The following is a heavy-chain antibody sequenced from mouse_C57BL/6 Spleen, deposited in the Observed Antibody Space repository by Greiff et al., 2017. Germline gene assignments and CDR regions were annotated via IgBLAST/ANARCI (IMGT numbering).Heavy chain of an antibody. J-gene: IGHJ2*01. D-gene: IGHD1-1*01. CDR1: GFTFSDYG. Sequence: DVKLVESGGGLVKPGGSLKLSCAASGFTFSDYGMHWVRQAPEKGLEWVAYISSGSSPIYYADTVKGRFTISRDNAKNTLFLQMTSLRSEDTAMYYCASYGSSYQSYFDYWGQGTTLTVSS. CDR2: ISSGSSPI. CDR3: ASYGSSYQSYFDY. V-gene: IGHV5-17*01.